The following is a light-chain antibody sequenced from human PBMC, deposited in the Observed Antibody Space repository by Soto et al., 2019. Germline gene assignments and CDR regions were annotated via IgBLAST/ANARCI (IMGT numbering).Light chain of an antibody. CDR3: SSYAGSIYV. J-gene: IGLJ1*01. CDR1: SSDVGGYNY. CDR2: EVS. V-gene: IGLV2-8*01. Sequence: QSALTQPPSASGSPGQSVTISCTGTSSDVGGYNYVSWYQQHPGKAPKLMIYEVSKRPSGVPDRFSGSKSGNTASLTVSGLQPADEADYYCSSYAGSIYVFGTGTKLTDL.